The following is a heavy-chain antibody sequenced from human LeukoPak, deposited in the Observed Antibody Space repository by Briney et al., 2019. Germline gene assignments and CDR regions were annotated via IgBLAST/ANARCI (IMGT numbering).Heavy chain of an antibody. CDR1: GFTFSSYA. CDR2: ISGVGGRI. J-gene: IGHJ4*02. D-gene: IGHD5-18*01. CDR3: AKDVGNSAFGYGH. Sequence: GGSLRLSCGVSGFTFSSYAMTWVRQATGEGLDWVSSISGVGGRISYADSVKGRFTISRDNSKNTLYLQMNSLRADDSGIYYCAKDVGNSAFGYGHWGQGTLVTVSS. V-gene: IGHV3-23*01.